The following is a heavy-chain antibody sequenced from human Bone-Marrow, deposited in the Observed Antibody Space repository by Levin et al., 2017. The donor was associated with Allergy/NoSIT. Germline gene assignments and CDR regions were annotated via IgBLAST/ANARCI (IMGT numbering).Heavy chain of an antibody. CDR2: IYTSGST. J-gene: IGHJ6*02. CDR1: GGSISSYY. V-gene: IGHV4-4*07. D-gene: IGHD3-10*01. CDR3: ARDRDGSYYGSGSYYYYYGMDV. Sequence: SQTLSLTCTVSGGSISSYYWSWIRQPAGKGLEWIGRIYTSGSTNYNPSLKSRVTMSVDTSKNQFSLKLSSVTAADTAVYYCARDRDGSYYGSGSYYYYYGMDVWGQGTTVTVSS.